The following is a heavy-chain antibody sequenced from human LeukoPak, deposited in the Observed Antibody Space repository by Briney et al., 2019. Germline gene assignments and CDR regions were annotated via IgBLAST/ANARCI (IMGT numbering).Heavy chain of an antibody. V-gene: IGHV3-21*01. Sequence: PGGSLRLSCAASGFTFSSYSMNWVRQAPGKGLEWVSSISSSSSYIYYADSVKGRFTISRDNAKNSLYLQMNSLRAEDTAVYYCARDSSSGLGLYAFDIWGQGAMVTVSS. CDR2: ISSSSSYI. CDR3: ARDSSSGLGLYAFDI. J-gene: IGHJ3*02. D-gene: IGHD6-19*01. CDR1: GFTFSSYS.